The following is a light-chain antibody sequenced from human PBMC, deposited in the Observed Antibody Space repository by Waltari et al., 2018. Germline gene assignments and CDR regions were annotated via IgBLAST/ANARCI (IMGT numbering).Light chain of an antibody. Sequence: SALTQPASVSGSPGQSITISCTGTSSDVGSYNLVSWYQQHPGKAPKLMIYEVSKRPSGVSNRFSGSKSGNTASLTIAGLQAEDEADYYCCSYAGSSTQDWVFGGGTKLTVL. CDR3: CSYAGSSTQDWV. V-gene: IGLV2-23*02. CDR1: SSDVGSYNL. CDR2: EVS. J-gene: IGLJ3*02.